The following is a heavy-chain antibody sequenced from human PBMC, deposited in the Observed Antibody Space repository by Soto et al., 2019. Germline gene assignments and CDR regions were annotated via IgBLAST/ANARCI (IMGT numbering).Heavy chain of an antibody. J-gene: IGHJ4*02. CDR1: GISIISYY. Sequence: SETLSLTCTVPGISIISYYWSLIRQPPGKGLEWIGYIYYSGSTNYNPSLKSRLTISVDTSKNQFSLKLSSVTAADTAVYYCARHPPYSAFDYWGQGTLVTVS. CDR3: ARHPPYSAFDY. V-gene: IGHV4-59*08. D-gene: IGHD3-16*01. CDR2: IYYSGST.